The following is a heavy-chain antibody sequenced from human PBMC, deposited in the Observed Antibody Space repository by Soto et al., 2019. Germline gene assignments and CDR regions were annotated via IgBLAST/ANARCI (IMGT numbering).Heavy chain of an antibody. CDR2: IKIKTDGGTT. D-gene: IGHD1-26*01. J-gene: IGHJ4*02. CDR3: ITEVRSQWELTKWVH. Sequence: PGGSLRLSCAASGFTFSNAWMSWVRKAPGKGLEWVGRIKIKTDGGTTDYAAPVKGRFTISRADSKNTLYLQMYSLKTEDTGVYYFITEVRSQWELTKWVHWGQGTLVTVSS. CDR1: GFTFSNAW. V-gene: IGHV3-15*01.